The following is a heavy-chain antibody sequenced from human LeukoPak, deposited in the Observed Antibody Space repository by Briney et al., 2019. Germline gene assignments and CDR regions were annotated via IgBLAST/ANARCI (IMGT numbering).Heavy chain of an antibody. CDR2: IIPILGIA. CDR3: ARELGYCSSTSCYSSRWFDP. CDR1: GGTLSSYT. Sequence: GASVKVSCKASGGTLSSYTISWVRQAPGQGLEWMGRIIPILGIANYAQKFQGRVTITADKSTSTAYMELSSLRFEDTAVYYCARELGYCSSTSCYSSRWFDPWGQGTLVTVSS. V-gene: IGHV1-69*04. D-gene: IGHD2-2*02. J-gene: IGHJ5*02.